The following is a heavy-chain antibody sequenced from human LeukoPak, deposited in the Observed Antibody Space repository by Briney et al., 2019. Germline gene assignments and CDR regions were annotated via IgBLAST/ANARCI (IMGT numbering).Heavy chain of an antibody. CDR1: GYTFTGYY. CDR3: ARDYYGSGSYSDY. V-gene: IGHV1-2*02. CDR2: INPNSGGT. Sequence: ASVKDSCKASGYTFTGYYMHWVRQAPGQGLEWMGWINPNSGGTTSALKFQGRVTMTRDTSISAAYMELNRLRSDDTAVYYCARDYYGSGSYSDYWGQGTLVTVSS. J-gene: IGHJ4*02. D-gene: IGHD3-10*01.